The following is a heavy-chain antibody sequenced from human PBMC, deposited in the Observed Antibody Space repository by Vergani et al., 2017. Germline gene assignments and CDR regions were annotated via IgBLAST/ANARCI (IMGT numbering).Heavy chain of an antibody. Sequence: EMQLLESGGGLVQPGGSLRLSCAASGFTFSSYAMGWVRQAPGKGLEWISVISGSGGSTKYADSVKGRFTISRDNSKITLFLQMNSLKGEDTAVYYCAKAPDVQLERRFWFDPWGQGTLVTVSS. CDR1: GFTFSSYA. CDR2: ISGSGGST. V-gene: IGHV3-23*01. CDR3: AKAPDVQLERRFWFDP. D-gene: IGHD1-1*01. J-gene: IGHJ5*02.